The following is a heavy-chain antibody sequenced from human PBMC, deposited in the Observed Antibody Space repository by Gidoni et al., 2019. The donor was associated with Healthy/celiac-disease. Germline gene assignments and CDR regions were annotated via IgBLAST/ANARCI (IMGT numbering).Heavy chain of an antibody. CDR2: ISSSSSYI. D-gene: IGHD2-2*01. CDR1: TFSSYS. CDR3: ARDGDIVVVPAAMAGWFDP. Sequence: TFSSYSMNWVRQAPGKGLEWVSSISSSSSYIYYADSVKGRFTISRDNAKNSLYLQMNSLRAEDTAVYYCARDGDIVVVPAAMAGWFDPWGQGTLVTVSS. J-gene: IGHJ5*02. V-gene: IGHV3-21*01.